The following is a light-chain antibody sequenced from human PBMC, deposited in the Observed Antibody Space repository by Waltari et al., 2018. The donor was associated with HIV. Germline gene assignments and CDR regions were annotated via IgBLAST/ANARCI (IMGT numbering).Light chain of an antibody. V-gene: IGKV1D-12*01. CDR2: ATV. CDR1: QDIHTW. J-gene: IGKJ2*01. Sequence: IPMTQYPSSASAYVGVRATHTCRASQDIHTWLAWYQQKPGRAPKLLIYATVNLESEVPSRFSGSGSGTDFTLTVSNLQPEDFATYYCQQSRSFPFTFGQGTKLEIK. CDR3: QQSRSFPFT.